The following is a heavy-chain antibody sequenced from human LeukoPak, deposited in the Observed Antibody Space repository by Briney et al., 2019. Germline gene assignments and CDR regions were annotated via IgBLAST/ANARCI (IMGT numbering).Heavy chain of an antibody. V-gene: IGHV3-23*01. CDR3: AKLSRDCSSTTCYVDF. Sequence: PGGSLRLSCAGSGFIFSNYAMSWVRQAPGKGLECVSVIRGSGGSAYYADSVKGRFTISRDNSKNTLYLQVNSLRAEDTALYYCAKLSRDCSSTTCYVDFWGQGTLVTVSS. J-gene: IGHJ4*02. CDR2: IRGSGGSA. D-gene: IGHD2-2*01. CDR1: GFIFSNYA.